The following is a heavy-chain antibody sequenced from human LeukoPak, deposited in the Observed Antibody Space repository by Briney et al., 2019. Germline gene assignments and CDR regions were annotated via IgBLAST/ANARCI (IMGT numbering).Heavy chain of an antibody. D-gene: IGHD3-10*01. J-gene: IGHJ5*02. CDR2: IKPNSGDT. V-gene: IGHV1-2*02. Sequence: ASVKVSCKASGYSSADYYMHWVRQAPGQGLEWMGWIKPNSGDTRSAQKFQGRVIMTRDTSTGTAYMELSSLRYDDTAVYYCATNILVRDIINWFDPWGQGTLVTVSS. CDR1: GYSSADYY. CDR3: ATNILVRDIINWFDP.